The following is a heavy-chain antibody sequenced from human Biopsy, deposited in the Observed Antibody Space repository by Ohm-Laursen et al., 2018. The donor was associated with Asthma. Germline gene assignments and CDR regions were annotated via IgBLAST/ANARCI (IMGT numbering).Heavy chain of an antibody. CDR1: GFTFDDYA. D-gene: IGHD1-26*01. Sequence: SLRLSCAAFGFTFDDYAMHWVRQAPGKGLEWVSSISWNSGSIGYADSVKGRFTISRDNAKNSLYLQMNSLRAEDTALYYCAKGEWELLEANFDYWGQGTLVTVSS. J-gene: IGHJ4*02. CDR3: AKGEWELLEANFDY. V-gene: IGHV3-9*01. CDR2: ISWNSGSI.